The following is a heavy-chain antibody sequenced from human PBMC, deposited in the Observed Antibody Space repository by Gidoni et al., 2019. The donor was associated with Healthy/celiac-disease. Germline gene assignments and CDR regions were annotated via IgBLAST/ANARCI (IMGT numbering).Heavy chain of an antibody. J-gene: IGHJ6*02. CDR1: GYTCTSSG. CDR3: ATGARQLWLWNYYGMDV. Sequence: QVQLVQSGAEVKKPGASVKVSCKPSGYTCTSSGISGVRQAPGQGLEWMGWISDYNGNTNYAQKLQGRVTMTTDTSTSTAYMELRSLRSDDTAVYYCATGARQLWLWNYYGMDVWGQGTTVTVSS. D-gene: IGHD5-18*01. CDR2: ISDYNGNT. V-gene: IGHV1-18*04.